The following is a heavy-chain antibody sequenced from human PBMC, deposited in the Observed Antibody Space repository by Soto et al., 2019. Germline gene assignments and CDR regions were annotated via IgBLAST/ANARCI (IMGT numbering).Heavy chain of an antibody. Sequence: VQLLESGGGLVQPGGSLRLSCAASGFTFSSYFMTWVRQAPGKGLDWVSSISRSSGSTYYADSVRGRFTISRDNSKNTLYLQMNSLRAEDTAVYYCARGSFYYYMDVWGKGTTVTVSS. V-gene: IGHV3-23*01. J-gene: IGHJ6*03. CDR2: ISRSSGST. CDR3: ARGSFYYYMDV. CDR1: GFTFSSYF.